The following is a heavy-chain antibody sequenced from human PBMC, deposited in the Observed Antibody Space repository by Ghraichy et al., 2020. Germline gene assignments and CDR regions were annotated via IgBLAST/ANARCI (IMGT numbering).Heavy chain of an antibody. Sequence: ASVKVSCKASGYTFTSYGISWVRQAPGQGLEWMGWISAYNGNTNYAQKLQGRVTMTTDTSTSTAYMELRSLRSDDTAVYYCARVAGYDLYYYGMDVWGQGTTVTVSS. V-gene: IGHV1-18*01. J-gene: IGHJ6*02. CDR2: ISAYNGNT. CDR3: ARVAGYDLYYYGMDV. D-gene: IGHD3-3*01. CDR1: GYTFTSYG.